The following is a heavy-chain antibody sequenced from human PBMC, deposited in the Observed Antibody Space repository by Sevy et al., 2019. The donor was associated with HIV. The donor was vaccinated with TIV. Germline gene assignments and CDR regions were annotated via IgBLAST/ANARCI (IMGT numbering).Heavy chain of an antibody. CDR3: ARGLFDY. J-gene: IGHJ4*02. Sequence: SETLSLTCTVSGDSVSGGNYYWSWIRQPPGKGLEWIGYIYYSGSTNYNPSLKSQVTISIDTSKNQFSLRLTSVTAADTAVYYCARGLFDYWGQGTLVTVSS. V-gene: IGHV4-61*01. CDR2: IYYSGST. CDR1: GDSVSGGNYY.